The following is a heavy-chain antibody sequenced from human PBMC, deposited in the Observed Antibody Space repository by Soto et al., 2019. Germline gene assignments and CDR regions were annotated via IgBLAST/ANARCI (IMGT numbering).Heavy chain of an antibody. V-gene: IGHV1-69*12. CDR3: ARGAFMEGYSYGMDV. Sequence: QVQLVQSGAEVKKPGSSVKVSCKASGGTFSSYAISWVRQAPGQGLEWMGGIIPIFGTANYAQKFQGRVTINADESTSPDYMELSSRRSDDTAVYYCARGAFMEGYSYGMDVWGQGTTVTVSS. D-gene: IGHD3-3*01. CDR1: GGTFSSYA. J-gene: IGHJ6*02. CDR2: IIPIFGTA.